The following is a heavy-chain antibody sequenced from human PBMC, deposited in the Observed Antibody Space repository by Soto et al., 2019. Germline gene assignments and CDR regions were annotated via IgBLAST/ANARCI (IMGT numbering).Heavy chain of an antibody. D-gene: IGHD6-13*01. Sequence: EVQLVESGGGLVKPGGSLRLSCAASGFTFSSYSMNWVRQAPGKGLEWVSSMSSSSSYIYYADSVKRRFTISRDNAKNSLYLQMNSLRAEDTAVYYCARTIAAAGFYYFDYWGQGTLVTVSS. CDR2: MSSSSSYI. CDR3: ARTIAAAGFYYFDY. J-gene: IGHJ4*02. CDR1: GFTFSSYS. V-gene: IGHV3-21*01.